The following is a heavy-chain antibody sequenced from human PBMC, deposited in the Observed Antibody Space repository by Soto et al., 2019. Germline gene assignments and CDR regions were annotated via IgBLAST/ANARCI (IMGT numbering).Heavy chain of an antibody. J-gene: IGHJ6*02. Sequence: GTSVKVSCEDCGCRLTSYAMHWVRQAPGQRLEWMGWINAGNGNTKDSQKFQGRVTMTSDTSTSTVYMELRSLRSDDTAVYYCARAGAAPYYYYGMDVWGQGTRVTVSS. CDR3: ARAGAAPYYYYGMDV. V-gene: IGHV1-3*01. CDR1: GCRLTSYA. CDR2: INAGNGNT. D-gene: IGHD2-15*01.